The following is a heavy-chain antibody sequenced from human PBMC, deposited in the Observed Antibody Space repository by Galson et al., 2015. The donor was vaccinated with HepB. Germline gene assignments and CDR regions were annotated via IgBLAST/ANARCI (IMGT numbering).Heavy chain of an antibody. CDR2: ISTYNGNT. J-gene: IGHJ3*02. CDR3: ARGLDFDI. Sequence: SVKVSCKASGYTFSTYGISCVRQAPGRGLEWMGWISTYNGNTNYAQRFQGRSTMTTDTSTSTAYMELRSLRSDDTAVYYCARGLDFDIWGQGTMVTVSS. D-gene: IGHD5/OR15-5a*01. V-gene: IGHV1-18*01. CDR1: GYTFSTYG.